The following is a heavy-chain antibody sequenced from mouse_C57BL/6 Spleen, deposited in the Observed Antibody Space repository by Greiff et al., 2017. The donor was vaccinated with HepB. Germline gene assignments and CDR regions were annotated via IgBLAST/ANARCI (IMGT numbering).Heavy chain of an antibody. CDR2: IWRGGST. J-gene: IGHJ4*01. D-gene: IGHD1-1*01. CDR3: ATTTVDDHYAMDY. V-gene: IGHV2-5*01. CDR1: GFSLTSYG. Sequence: VQGVESGPGLVQPSQSLSITCTVSGFSLTSYGVHWVRQSPGKGLEWLGVIWRGGSTDYNAAFMSRLSITKDNSKSQVFFKMNSLQADDTAIYYCATTTVDDHYAMDYWGQGTSVTVSS.